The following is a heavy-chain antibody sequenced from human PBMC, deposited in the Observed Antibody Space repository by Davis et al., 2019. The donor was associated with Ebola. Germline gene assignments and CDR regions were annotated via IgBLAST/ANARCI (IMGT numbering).Heavy chain of an antibody. CDR3: ARAWGTVVTQLWYFDL. D-gene: IGHD4-23*01. V-gene: IGHV4-31*03. CDR2: IYYSGST. CDR1: GGSISSGGYY. J-gene: IGHJ2*01. Sequence: PSETLSLTCTVSGGSISSGGYYWSWIRQHPGKGLEWIGYIYYSGSTYYNPSLKSRVTISVDTSKNQFSLKLSSVTAADTAVYYCARAWGTVVTQLWYFDLWGRGTLVTVSS.